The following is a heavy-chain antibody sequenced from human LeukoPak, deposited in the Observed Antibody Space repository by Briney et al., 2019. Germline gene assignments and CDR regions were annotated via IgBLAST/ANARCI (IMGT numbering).Heavy chain of an antibody. Sequence: GGSLRLSCAASGFTFSSYWMNWVRQAPGKGLVWVSRIASDGSSTTYADSVKGRFSISRDNAKNTLYLQMNSLRAEDTAVYYCASGSYFDYWGQGTLVTVSS. CDR3: ASGSYFDY. J-gene: IGHJ4*02. D-gene: IGHD3-10*01. CDR2: IASDGSST. V-gene: IGHV3-74*01. CDR1: GFTFSSYW.